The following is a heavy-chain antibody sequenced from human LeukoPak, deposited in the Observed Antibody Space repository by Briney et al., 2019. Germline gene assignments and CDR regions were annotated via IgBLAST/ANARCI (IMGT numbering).Heavy chain of an antibody. J-gene: IGHJ4*02. CDR1: GGSISSNIYY. CDR2: IYYSGST. V-gene: IGHV4-39*01. D-gene: IGHD5-18*01. Sequence: SETLSLTCTVSGGSISSNIYYWVWIRQPPGKGLEWIGSIYYSGSTYYNPSLKSRVTISVYTSKNQVSLKLRSVTAADTAIYYCARVNTAPAVVCCGQGTLVIVSS. CDR3: ARVNTAPAVVC.